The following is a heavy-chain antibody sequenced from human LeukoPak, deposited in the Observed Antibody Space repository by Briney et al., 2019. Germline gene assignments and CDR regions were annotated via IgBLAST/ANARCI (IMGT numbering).Heavy chain of an antibody. V-gene: IGHV3-23*01. D-gene: IGHD6-13*01. CDR1: GFTFSSYA. CDR3: ATDTRPSS. J-gene: IGHJ4*02. CDR2: ISGSGGST. Sequence: GGSLRLSCAASGFTFSSYAMSWVRQAPGKGLEWISGISGSGGSTYYADSVKGRFTISRDNSKNTPYLQMNSLRAEDTAVYYCATDTRPSSWGQGTLVTVSS.